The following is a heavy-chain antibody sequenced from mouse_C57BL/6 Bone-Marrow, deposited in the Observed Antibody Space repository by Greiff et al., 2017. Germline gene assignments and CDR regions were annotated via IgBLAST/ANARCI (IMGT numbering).Heavy chain of an antibody. J-gene: IGHJ3*01. D-gene: IGHD2-10*02. CDR1: GYAFSSYW. V-gene: IGHV1-80*01. CDR2: IYPGDGDT. CDR3: AREASTIFFAY. Sequence: QVQLQQSGAELVKPGASVKISCKASGYAFSSYWMNWVKQRPGKGLEWIGQIYPGDGDTNYNGKFKGKATLTADKASSTAYMQLSSLTSEDSAVYFCAREASTIFFAYWGQGTLVTVSA.